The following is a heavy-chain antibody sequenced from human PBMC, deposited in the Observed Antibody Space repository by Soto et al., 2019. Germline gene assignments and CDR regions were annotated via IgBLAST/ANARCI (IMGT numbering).Heavy chain of an antibody. Sequence: GGSLRLSCAASGFTFSSYWMHWVRQAPGKGLVWVSRINSDGSSTSYADSVKGRFTISRDNTKNTLYLQMNRLRAEDTAVYYCARAEPGYYYYYMDVWGKGTTVTVSS. J-gene: IGHJ6*03. CDR2: INSDGSST. V-gene: IGHV3-74*01. CDR1: GFTFSSYW. D-gene: IGHD1-1*01. CDR3: ARAEPGYYYYYMDV.